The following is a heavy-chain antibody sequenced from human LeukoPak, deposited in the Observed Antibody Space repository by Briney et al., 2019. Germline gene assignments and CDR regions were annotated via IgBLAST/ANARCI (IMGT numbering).Heavy chain of an antibody. CDR2: IYHSGST. V-gene: IGHV4-4*02. J-gene: IGHJ3*02. CDR1: GGSISSSNW. D-gene: IGHD3-10*01. CDR3: ARDRITMVRGVSEDAFDI. Sequence: SETLSLTCAVSGGSISSSNWWSWVRQPPGKGLEWIGEIYHSGSTSYNPSLKSRVTISVDKSKNQFSLKLSSVTAADTAVYYCARDRITMVRGVSEDAFDIWGQGTMVTVSS.